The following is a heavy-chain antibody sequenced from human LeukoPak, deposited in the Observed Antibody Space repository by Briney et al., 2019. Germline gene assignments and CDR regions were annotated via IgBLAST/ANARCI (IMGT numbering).Heavy chain of an antibody. CDR2: VHLSGAT. CDR1: GGSITTTNW. V-gene: IGHV4-4*02. Sequence: SETLSLTCAVSGGSITTTNWWSWVRQPPGKGLEWIGEVHLSGATNYNPSLESRVSMSIDKSKNHLSLEVTSVTAADTAIYYCTRESGAFSPFGFWGQGTLVTVSS. J-gene: IGHJ4*02. D-gene: IGHD1-26*01. CDR3: TRESGAFSPFGF.